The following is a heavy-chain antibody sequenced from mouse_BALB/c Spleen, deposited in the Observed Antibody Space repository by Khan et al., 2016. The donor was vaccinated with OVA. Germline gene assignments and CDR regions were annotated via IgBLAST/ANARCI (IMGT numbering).Heavy chain of an antibody. D-gene: IGHD2-1*01. V-gene: IGHV5-6-4*01. J-gene: IGHJ1*01. CDR3: TRDGNYAHWYFDV. CDR2: ISSGSTST. CDR1: GFSFSSYT. Sequence: EVELVESGGGLVNPGGSLKLSCAASGFSFSSYTMSWVRQTPEKRLEWVATISSGSTSTYYPDSVKGRFTISRDNAKNTLYLQMSSLKSEDTAMYYWTRDGNYAHWYFDVWGAGTTVTVSS.